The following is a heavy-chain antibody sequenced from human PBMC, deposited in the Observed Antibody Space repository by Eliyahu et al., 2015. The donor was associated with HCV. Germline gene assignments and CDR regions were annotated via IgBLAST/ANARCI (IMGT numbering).Heavy chain of an antibody. D-gene: IGHD2-2*03. Sequence: EVQLAESGGGLVQPGGSLXLSCEASGLXXNNYEVNWVRQAPGKGRXWVSFIXTSGSXTYYADSXRGRXTISRDNAKNSVYLQMNSLRAEDTAVYYCASEKLDKKGWLTPDYWGQGTLVTVSS. CDR2: IXTSGSXT. CDR1: GLXXNNYE. J-gene: IGHJ4*02. V-gene: IGHV3-48*03. CDR3: ASEKLDKKGWLTPDY.